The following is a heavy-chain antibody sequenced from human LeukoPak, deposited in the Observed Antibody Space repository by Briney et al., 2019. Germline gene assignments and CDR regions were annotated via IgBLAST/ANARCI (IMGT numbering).Heavy chain of an antibody. Sequence: SETLSLTCTVSGGSISSGDYYWSWIRQPPGKGLEWIGYIYYSGSTYYNPSLKSRVTISVDTSKNQFSLKLSSVTAADTAVYYCARGRLYYDSSGYHPNFDYWGQGTLVTVSS. CDR1: GGSISSGDYY. J-gene: IGHJ4*02. D-gene: IGHD3-22*01. V-gene: IGHV4-30-4*08. CDR2: IYYSGST. CDR3: ARGRLYYDSSGYHPNFDY.